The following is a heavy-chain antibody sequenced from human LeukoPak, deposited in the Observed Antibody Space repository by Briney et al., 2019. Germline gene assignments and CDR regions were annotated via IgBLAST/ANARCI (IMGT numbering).Heavy chain of an antibody. CDR3: ARSPPSSSWYDWYFDL. CDR2: ISAYNGNT. J-gene: IGHJ2*01. Sequence: ASVKVSCKASGYTFTSYGISWVRQAPGQGLEWMGWISAYNGNTNYAQKLQGRVTMTTDTSTSTAYMELRSLTSDDTAVYYCARSPPSSSWYDWYFDLWGRGTLVTVSS. CDR1: GYTFTSYG. V-gene: IGHV1-18*01. D-gene: IGHD6-13*01.